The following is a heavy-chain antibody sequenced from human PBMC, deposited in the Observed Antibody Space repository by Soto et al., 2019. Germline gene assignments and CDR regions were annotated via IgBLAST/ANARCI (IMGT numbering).Heavy chain of an antibody. Sequence: GASVKVSCKASGYTFTSYDISWVRQAPGQGLQWMGWINTYNGNTDYEQRLQGRVTLTTDTSTSTAYMELRSLRSDDSAVYYCARVAASGSYSDNWFDPWGQGTLVTVSS. D-gene: IGHD3-10*01. CDR2: INTYNGNT. CDR3: ARVAASGSYSDNWFDP. CDR1: GYTFTSYD. V-gene: IGHV1-18*01. J-gene: IGHJ5*02.